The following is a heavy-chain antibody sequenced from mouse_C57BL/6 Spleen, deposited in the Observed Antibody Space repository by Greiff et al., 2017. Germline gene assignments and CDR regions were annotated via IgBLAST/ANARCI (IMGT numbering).Heavy chain of an antibody. CDR2: IYPGDGDT. J-gene: IGHJ2*01. CDR1: GYAFSSSW. V-gene: IGHV1-82*01. D-gene: IGHD2-4*01. CDR3: ARSDYEGDY. Sequence: VKLMESGPELVKPGASVKISCKASGYAFSSSWMNWVKQRPGKGLEWIGRIYPGDGDTNYNGKFKGKATLTADKSSSTAYMQLSSLTSEDSAVYFCARSDYEGDYWGQGTTLTVSS.